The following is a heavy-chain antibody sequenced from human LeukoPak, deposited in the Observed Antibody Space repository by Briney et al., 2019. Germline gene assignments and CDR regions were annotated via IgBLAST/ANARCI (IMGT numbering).Heavy chain of an antibody. Sequence: ASVKVSCKASGYTFTSYDINWVRQAAGQGLEWMGWMNPNSGNTGYGQKFQGRVTMTRNTSISTAYMELSSLRSEDTAVYYCAREVPTTVTTFDYWGQGTLVTVSS. J-gene: IGHJ4*02. CDR2: MNPNSGNT. V-gene: IGHV1-8*01. CDR1: GYTFTSYD. CDR3: AREVPTTVTTFDY. D-gene: IGHD4-17*01.